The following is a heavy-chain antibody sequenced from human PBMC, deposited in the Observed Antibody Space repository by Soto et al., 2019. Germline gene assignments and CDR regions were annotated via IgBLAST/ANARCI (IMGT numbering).Heavy chain of an antibody. CDR1: GFTFSSYA. Sequence: GXSLRLSCAASGFTFSSYAMSWVRQAPGKGLEWVSAISGSGGSTYYADSVKGRFTISRDNSKNTLHLQMNSLRAEDTAVYYCARVTIAAAGSAFDIWGQGTMVTVSS. J-gene: IGHJ3*02. D-gene: IGHD6-13*01. V-gene: IGHV3-23*01. CDR2: ISGSGGST. CDR3: ARVTIAAAGSAFDI.